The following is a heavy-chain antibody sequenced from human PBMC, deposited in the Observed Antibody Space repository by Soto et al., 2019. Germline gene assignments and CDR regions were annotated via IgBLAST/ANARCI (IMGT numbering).Heavy chain of an antibody. CDR3: ARDSRRAFDY. CDR1: GGSISSGGYY. D-gene: IGHD6-13*01. V-gene: IGHV4-31*03. J-gene: IGHJ4*02. CDR2: IHYSGST. Sequence: SETLSLTCTVSGGSISSGGYYWSWIRQHPGKGLEWIGYIHYSGSTYYNPSLKSRVTISVDTSKNQFSLKLSSMTAADTAVYYCARDSRRAFDYWGQGTLVTVSS.